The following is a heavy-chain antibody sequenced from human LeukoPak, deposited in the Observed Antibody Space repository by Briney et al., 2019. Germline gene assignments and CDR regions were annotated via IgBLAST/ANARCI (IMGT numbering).Heavy chain of an antibody. D-gene: IGHD2-21*01. V-gene: IGHV3-21*01. CDR1: GFTFSSYS. CDR2: ISHSGSPI. Sequence: GGSLRLSCAASGFTFSSYSINWVRQAPGKGLEWVSSISHSGSPIYYADSMKGRFTIPRDNAKNSVDLLMNSLRAEDTAVYYCARDMYGGYSDYWGQGTLVTVSS. CDR3: ARDMYGGYSDY. J-gene: IGHJ4*02.